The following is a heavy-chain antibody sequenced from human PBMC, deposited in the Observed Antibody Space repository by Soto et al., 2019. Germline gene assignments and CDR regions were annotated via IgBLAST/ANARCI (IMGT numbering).Heavy chain of an antibody. CDR3: ARGMSNGWPHDTFDI. D-gene: IGHD6-19*01. Sequence: GGSLRLSCAASGFTFSNYWMHWVRQAPGKWLVWVSRITSDGSSTTYADSVRGRFTISRDNAKNTLYLQMNGLRADDTAVYYCARGMSNGWPHDTFDIWGQGTMVTVSS. J-gene: IGHJ3*02. CDR2: ITSDGSST. V-gene: IGHV3-74*01. CDR1: GFTFSNYW.